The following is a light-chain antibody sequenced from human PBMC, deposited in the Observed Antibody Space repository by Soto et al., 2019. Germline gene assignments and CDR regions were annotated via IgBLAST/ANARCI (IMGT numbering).Light chain of an antibody. J-gene: IGKJ1*01. V-gene: IGKV3-15*01. CDR1: QSISAN. CDR3: QQYNNWTRT. CDR2: GAS. Sequence: VMTQSPATLSVSPGERATLSCRASQSISANIAWYEQKSGQSPRLLISGASTRATGIPVRFSGSGSGTEFTLTLSSLQSEDCAVYYCQQYNNWTRTFGQGTKVDVK.